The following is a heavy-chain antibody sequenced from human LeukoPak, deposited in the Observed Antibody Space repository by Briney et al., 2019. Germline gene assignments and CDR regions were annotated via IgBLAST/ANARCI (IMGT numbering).Heavy chain of an antibody. CDR2: TSSGGGTI. D-gene: IGHD3-22*01. CDR1: GFSFSTHE. CDR3: AKEFIPESSGYDAFHI. V-gene: IGHV3-48*03. Sequence: GGSLRLSCAASGFSFSTHEMDWVRQAPGKGLEWVAYTSSGGGTIYYADSVRGRFTISRDNAKNSLYLQMNSLRAEDTAVYYCAKEFIPESSGYDAFHIWGPGTMVTVSS. J-gene: IGHJ3*02.